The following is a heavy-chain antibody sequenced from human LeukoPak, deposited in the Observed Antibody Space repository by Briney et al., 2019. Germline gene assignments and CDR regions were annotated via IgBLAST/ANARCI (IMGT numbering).Heavy chain of an antibody. CDR2: ISSSSSYI. Sequence: PGGSLRLSCAASGFTFSSYSMNWVRQAPGKGPEGVSSISSSSSYIYYADSVKGRFTISRDNAKNSLYLQMNSLRAEDTAVYYCARDLRVDFTSPALDYWGQGTLVTVSS. V-gene: IGHV3-21*01. J-gene: IGHJ4*02. CDR3: ARDLRVDFTSPALDY. D-gene: IGHD3-3*01. CDR1: GFTFSSYS.